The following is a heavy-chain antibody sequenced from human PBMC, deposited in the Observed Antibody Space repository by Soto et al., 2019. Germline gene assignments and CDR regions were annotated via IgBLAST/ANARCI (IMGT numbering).Heavy chain of an antibody. CDR2: VSGSGGST. D-gene: IGHD3-10*01. J-gene: IGHJ6*02. Sequence: GGSLRLSCVASGFTFSNYAMSWVRQAPGKGLEWVSGVSGSGGSTYYADSVKGRFTIFRDNSENTLYLQMISLRAEDTVVYYCAKEGSSFDLYYGMDVWGQGSTVTVAS. V-gene: IGHV3-23*01. CDR1: GFTFSNYA. CDR3: AKEGSSFDLYYGMDV.